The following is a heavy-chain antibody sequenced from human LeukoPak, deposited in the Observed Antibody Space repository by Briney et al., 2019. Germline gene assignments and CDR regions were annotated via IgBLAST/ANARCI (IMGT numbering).Heavy chain of an antibody. CDR2: IYPGDSDT. Sequence: GESLKISCKGSGYSFPNYWIGWVRQMPGKGLEWMGIIYPGDSDTRYSPSFQGQVTISTDKSISTAYLQWSSLKASDTAMYFCARGGPSYALDYWGQGTLVTVSS. J-gene: IGHJ4*02. D-gene: IGHD2-2*01. CDR1: GYSFPNYW. CDR3: ARGGPSYALDY. V-gene: IGHV5-51*01.